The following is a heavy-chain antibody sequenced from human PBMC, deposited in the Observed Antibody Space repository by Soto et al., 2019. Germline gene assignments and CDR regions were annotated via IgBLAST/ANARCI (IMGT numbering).Heavy chain of an antibody. Sequence: ASVKVSCKVSGYTLTELSMHWVRQAPGKGLEWMGGFDPEDGETIYAQKFQGRVTMTNDTSTDTAYMELSSLRSDDTAVYYCVRAGLTYYYDSSGYYYPSAWGQGTLVTFSS. J-gene: IGHJ5*02. CDR3: VRAGLTYYYDSSGYYYPSA. CDR2: FDPEDGET. D-gene: IGHD3-22*01. CDR1: GYTLTELS. V-gene: IGHV1-24*01.